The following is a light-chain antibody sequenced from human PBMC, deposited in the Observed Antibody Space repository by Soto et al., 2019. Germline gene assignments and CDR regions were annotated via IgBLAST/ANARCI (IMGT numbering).Light chain of an antibody. CDR3: QQYQNWPLT. V-gene: IGKV3-15*01. CDR1: QSVSSN. J-gene: IGKJ4*01. CDR2: GAS. Sequence: EIVMTQSPATLSVSPGEGATLSCRASQSVSSNFAWYQQKPGQAPRLLIYGASTRVTGIPARFSGSGSGTEFTLSISSLQSEDVAVYYCQQYQNWPLTFGGGTKVEIK.